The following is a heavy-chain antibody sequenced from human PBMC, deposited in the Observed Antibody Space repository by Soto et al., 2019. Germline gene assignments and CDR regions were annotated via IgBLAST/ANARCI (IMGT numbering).Heavy chain of an antibody. D-gene: IGHD3-3*01. CDR1: GFSLSTSGVG. V-gene: IGHV2-5*01. CDR3: AHAYYDYWSGYLGWFDP. J-gene: IGHJ5*02. CDR2: IYWNDDK. Sequence: QITLKESGPTLVKPTQTLTLTCTFSGFSLSTSGVGVGWIRQPPGKALEWLALIYWNDDKRYSPSLKSRLNITKDTSKSQVVLTMTNMDPVDTATYYCAHAYYDYWSGYLGWFDPWGQGTLVNVSS.